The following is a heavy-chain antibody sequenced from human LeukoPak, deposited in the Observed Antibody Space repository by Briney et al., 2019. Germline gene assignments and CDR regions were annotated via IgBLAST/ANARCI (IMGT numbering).Heavy chain of an antibody. D-gene: IGHD3-22*01. J-gene: IGHJ4*02. CDR2: IYTSGST. CDR3: ARERPYYYDSSGYYDY. V-gene: IGHV4-4*07. CDR1: GGSFSSYY. Sequence: SETLSLTCAVYGGSFSSYYWSWIRQPAGKGLEWIGRIYTSGSTNYNPSLKSRVTISVDTSKNQFSLKLSSVTAADTAVYYCARERPYYYDSSGYYDYWGQGTLVTVSS.